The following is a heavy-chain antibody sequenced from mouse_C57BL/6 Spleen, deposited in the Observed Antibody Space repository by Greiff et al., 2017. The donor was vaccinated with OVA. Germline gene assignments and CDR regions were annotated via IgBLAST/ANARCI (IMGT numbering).Heavy chain of an antibody. D-gene: IGHD4-1*01. Sequence: EVKLMESGEGLVKPGGSLKLSCAASGFTFSREAMSWVRQTPEKRLEWVAYISSGGHYTHDADTVKGRFPISRDNARHTLYLQMSSLKSEDTAMYYCTRDRTGTYFDYWGQGTTLTVSS. CDR2: ISSGGHYT. J-gene: IGHJ2*01. CDR3: TRDRTGTYFDY. V-gene: IGHV5-9-1*02. CDR1: GFTFSREA.